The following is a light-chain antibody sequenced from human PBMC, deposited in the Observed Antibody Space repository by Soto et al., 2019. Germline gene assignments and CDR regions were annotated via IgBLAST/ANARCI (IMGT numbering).Light chain of an antibody. CDR3: AAWDDSLSGWV. CDR2: RSN. J-gene: IGLJ3*02. Sequence: VLTQPPSASGTPGQRVTISCSGSRSNIGNNYVHWYQQLPGTAPKLLIYRSNQRPSGVPDRFSGSKSGTSASLAISGLRSEDEADYHCAAWDDSLSGWVFGGGTKLTVL. CDR1: RSNIGNNY. V-gene: IGLV1-47*01.